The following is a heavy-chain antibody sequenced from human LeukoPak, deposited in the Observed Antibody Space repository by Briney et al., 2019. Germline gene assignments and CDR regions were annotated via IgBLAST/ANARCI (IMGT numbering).Heavy chain of an antibody. Sequence: PGRSLRLSCAASGFTFSSYGMHWVRQAPGKGLEWVAVIWYDGSNKYYADSVKGRFTISRDNSKNTLYLQMNSLRAEDTAVYYCAGDVRSEDFDYWGQGTLVTVSS. CDR1: GFTFSSYG. CDR3: AGDVRSEDFDY. J-gene: IGHJ4*02. CDR2: IWYDGSNK. V-gene: IGHV3-33*01.